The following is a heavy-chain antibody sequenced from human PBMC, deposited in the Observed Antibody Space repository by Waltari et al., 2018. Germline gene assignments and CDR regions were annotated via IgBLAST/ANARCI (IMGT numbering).Heavy chain of an antibody. CDR2: INPNSGGT. Sequence: QVQLVQSGAAVKKPGASVTVSCKAYGYPFTGYYIHCVRPAPGQGLEWMGWINPNSGGTNYAQKFQGWVTMTRDTSISTAYMELSRLRSDDTAVYYCARSLRRVSSALLFWGQGTLVTVSS. D-gene: IGHD2-21*01. J-gene: IGHJ4*02. V-gene: IGHV1-2*04. CDR3: ARSLRRVSSALLF. CDR1: GYPFTGYY.